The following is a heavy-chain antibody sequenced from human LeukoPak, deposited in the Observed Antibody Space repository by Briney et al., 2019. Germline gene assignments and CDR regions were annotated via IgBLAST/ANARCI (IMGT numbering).Heavy chain of an antibody. D-gene: IGHD3-22*01. J-gene: IGHJ3*02. CDR1: ALTFSGSA. CDR3: TSYYDSSGYAYDGFDI. V-gene: IGHV3-73*01. Sequence: PGGSMRLSCAASALTFSGSAMHWDRHAYGNGLEWDGRIRRKATRYTHAYAASVTGRFTISRDDSKNTAYLQMNSLKTEDTAVYYCTSYYDSSGYAYDGFDIWGQGTMVTVSS. CDR2: IRRKATRYTH.